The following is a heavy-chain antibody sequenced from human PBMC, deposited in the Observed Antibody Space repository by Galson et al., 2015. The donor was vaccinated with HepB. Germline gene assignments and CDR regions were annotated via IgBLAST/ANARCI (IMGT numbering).Heavy chain of an antibody. D-gene: IGHD3-10*02. CDR3: ARDVRYAFEM. CDR2: IRTNSGNT. J-gene: IGHJ3*02. CDR1: GYTFTRNG. Sequence: SVKVSCKASGYTFTRNGISWVRQAPGQGLEWMGWIRTNSGNTYYAQKFQDRLIMTTDSSTSTAYMGMRSLTSDDTAFYYCARDVRYAFEMWGQGTMVTVS. V-gene: IGHV1-18*01.